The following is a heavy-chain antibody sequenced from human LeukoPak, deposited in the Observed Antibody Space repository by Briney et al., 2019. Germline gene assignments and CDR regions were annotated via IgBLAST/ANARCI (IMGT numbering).Heavy chain of an antibody. D-gene: IGHD1-14*01. CDR1: GGSISSYY. Sequence: SQTLSLTCTVSGGSISSYYWSWIRQPPGKGLEWIGYIYYSGSTNYNPSLKSRVTISVDTSKNQFSLKLSSVTAADTAVYYCVGTGYMDVWGKGTTVTVSS. V-gene: IGHV4-59*01. J-gene: IGHJ6*03. CDR2: IYYSGST. CDR3: VGTGYMDV.